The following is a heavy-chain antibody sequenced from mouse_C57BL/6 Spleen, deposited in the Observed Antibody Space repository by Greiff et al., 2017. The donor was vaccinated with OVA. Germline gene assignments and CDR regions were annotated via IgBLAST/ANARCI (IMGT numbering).Heavy chain of an antibody. CDR1: GYTFTDHT. Sequence: VKLMESDAELVKPGASVKISCKVSGYTFTDHTIHWMKQRPEQGLEWIGYIYPRDGSTKYNEKFKGKATLTADKSSSTAYMLLNSLTSEDSAVYFCAREPYDYDQAWFAYWGQGTLVTVSA. V-gene: IGHV1-78*01. D-gene: IGHD2-4*01. CDR2: IYPRDGST. CDR3: AREPYDYDQAWFAY. J-gene: IGHJ3*01.